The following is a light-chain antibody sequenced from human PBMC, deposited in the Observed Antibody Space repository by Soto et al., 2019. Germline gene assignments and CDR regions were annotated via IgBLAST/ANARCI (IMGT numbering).Light chain of an antibody. CDR1: QSISTK. CDR2: AAS. V-gene: IGKV3D-15*01. J-gene: IGKJ1*01. Sequence: VLTQSPATLSVSPGESATLSCRASQSISTKLAWYQQKPGQAPRLVIYAASTRASGVPARFSGRGSGTEFTLTISSLQSEDLGVYYCQESDNWLWTFGQGTKVEIK. CDR3: QESDNWLWT.